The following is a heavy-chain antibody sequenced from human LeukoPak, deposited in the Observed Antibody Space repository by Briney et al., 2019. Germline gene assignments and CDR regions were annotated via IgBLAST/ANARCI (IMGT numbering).Heavy chain of an antibody. J-gene: IGHJ4*02. V-gene: IGHV4-4*02. CDR2: IYHSGST. CDR1: GGSISSSNW. D-gene: IGHD6-13*01. Sequence: PSETLSLTCAVSGGSISSSNWWSWVRQPPGKGLEWIGEIYHSGSTNYNPSLKSRVTISVDKSKNQFSLKLSSVTAADTAVYYCARLGLGYYYSSSWAFDYWGQGTLVTVSS. CDR3: ARLGLGYYYSSSWAFDY.